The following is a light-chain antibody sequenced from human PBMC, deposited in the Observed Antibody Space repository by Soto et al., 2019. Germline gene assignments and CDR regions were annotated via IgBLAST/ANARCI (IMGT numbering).Light chain of an antibody. J-gene: IGKJ3*01. V-gene: IGKV3D-20*02. CDR3: LQRASWPHT. CDR2: GAS. CDR1: QSIRSSF. Sequence: EIVLTQSPGTLSLSPGERATLSCRASQSIRSSFLAWYQQKPGQAPRLLISGASSRATGIPDRFSGSGSGTDFTLTISRLEPEDFALYFCLQRASWPHTFGPGTKVEIK.